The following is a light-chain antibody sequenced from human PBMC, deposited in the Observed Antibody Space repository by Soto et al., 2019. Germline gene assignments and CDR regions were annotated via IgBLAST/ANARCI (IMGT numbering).Light chain of an antibody. CDR3: VLYMSSGISGVV. J-gene: IGLJ2*01. Sequence: QTVVTQEPSFSVSPGGTVTLTCGLSSGSVSTSYYPSWYQQTPGQAPRTLIYSTNTRSSGVPDRFSGSILGNKAALTITGAQEDDESDYYCVLYMSSGISGVVFGGGTKLTVL. CDR1: SGSVSTSYY. V-gene: IGLV8-61*01. CDR2: STN.